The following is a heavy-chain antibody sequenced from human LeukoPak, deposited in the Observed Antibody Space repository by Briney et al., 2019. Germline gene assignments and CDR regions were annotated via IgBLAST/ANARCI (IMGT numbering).Heavy chain of an antibody. CDR3: ARDRVVVPAAFGY. V-gene: IGHV1-2*02. D-gene: IGHD2-2*01. J-gene: IGHJ4*02. CDR1: GYTFTAYY. Sequence: ASVKVSCKASGYTFTAYYMHWVRQAPGQGLEWMGWINPNSGGTNHAQKFQGRVTMTRDTSISTAYMELSRLRSDDTAVYYCARDRVVVPAAFGYWRQGTLVTVSS. CDR2: INPNSGGT.